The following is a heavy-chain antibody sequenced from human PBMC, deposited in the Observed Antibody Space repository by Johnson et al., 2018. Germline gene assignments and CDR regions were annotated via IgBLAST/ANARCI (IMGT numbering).Heavy chain of an antibody. D-gene: IGHD5-12*01. J-gene: IGHJ6*03. CDR1: GFIFSNYG. CDR2: ISYDGSKK. Sequence: QVQLVQSGGGVVQXGRSLRLSCAASGFIFSNYGMHWVRQAPGKGLEWVAVISYDGSKKYSADSVKGRFTISRDNSKNTLSLQMNSMRAEDTDVYYCAKQKLANYYMDVWGKGTTVTVSS. CDR3: AKQKLANYYMDV. V-gene: IGHV3-30*18.